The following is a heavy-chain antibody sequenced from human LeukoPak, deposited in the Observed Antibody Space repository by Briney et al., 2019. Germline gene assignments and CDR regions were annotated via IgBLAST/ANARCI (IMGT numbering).Heavy chain of an antibody. CDR2: IIPILGIA. CDR3: ARSPSVGQFDP. J-gene: IGHJ5*02. Sequence: SVKVSCKASEGTFSSYTISWVRQAPGQGLEWMGRIIPILGIANYAQKFQGRVTITADKSTSTAYMELSSLRSEDTAVYYCARSPSVGQFDPWGQGTLVTVSS. V-gene: IGHV1-69*02. CDR1: EGTFSSYT.